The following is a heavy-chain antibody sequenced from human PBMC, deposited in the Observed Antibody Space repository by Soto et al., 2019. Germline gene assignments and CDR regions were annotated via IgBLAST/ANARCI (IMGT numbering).Heavy chain of an antibody. CDR3: ARDLQYYDSSVRY. Sequence: PGGSQRLSCAASGVTFSSYAVHWVRQVPGKGLEWVAVISYDGSNKYYADSVKGRFTISRDNSKNTLYLQMNSLRAEDTAVYYCARDLQYYDSSVRYWGQGTLVTVSS. D-gene: IGHD3-22*01. CDR1: GVTFSSYA. CDR2: ISYDGSNK. J-gene: IGHJ4*02. V-gene: IGHV3-30-3*01.